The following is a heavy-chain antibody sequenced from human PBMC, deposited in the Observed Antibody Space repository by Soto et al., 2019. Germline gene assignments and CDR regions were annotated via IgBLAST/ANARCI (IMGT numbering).Heavy chain of an antibody. CDR2: INAGNGNT. V-gene: IGHV1-3*01. Sequence: QVQLVQSGAEVKKPGASVKVSCKASGYTFTSYAMHWVRQAPGQRLEWMGWINAGNGNTKYSQKFQGRVTITRDTSASAAYMELSSLRSEDTAVYYCARDGYCSSTSCYPHRTSYYYYGMDVWGQGTTVTVSS. CDR1: GYTFTSYA. J-gene: IGHJ6*02. D-gene: IGHD2-2*03. CDR3: ARDGYCSSTSCYPHRTSYYYYGMDV.